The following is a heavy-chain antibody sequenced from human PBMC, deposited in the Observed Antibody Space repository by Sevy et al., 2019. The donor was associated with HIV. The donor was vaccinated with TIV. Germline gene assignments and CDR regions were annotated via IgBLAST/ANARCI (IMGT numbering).Heavy chain of an antibody. CDR3: ATLSGSYDTRTDAFDI. CDR2: FDPEDGET. D-gene: IGHD1-26*01. J-gene: IGHJ3*02. CDR1: GYTLTELS. Sequence: ASVKVSCKVSGYTLTELSMHWVRQAPGKGLEWMGGFDPEDGETIYAQKFQGRVTMTEDTSTDTVYMELSSLRSEDTAVYYCATLSGSYDTRTDAFDIWGQGTMVTVSS. V-gene: IGHV1-24*01.